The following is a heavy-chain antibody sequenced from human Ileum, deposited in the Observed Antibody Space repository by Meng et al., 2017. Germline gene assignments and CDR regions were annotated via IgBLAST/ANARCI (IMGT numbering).Heavy chain of an antibody. CDR1: NGSLTNGNNS. CDR2: IYYDGSS. CDR3: AREFYVDTAMVIDS. Sequence: QVQLQESGPGLVKPSQTLSLTCSVSNGSLTNGNNSCNWIRQAPGQALEHIGYIYYDGSSYATPSLKSRVTMSIDTSTNQFSLRLDSVTAADTAVYYCAREFYVDTAMVIDSWGPGALVTVSS. V-gene: IGHV4-30-4*01. D-gene: IGHD5-18*01. J-gene: IGHJ4*02.